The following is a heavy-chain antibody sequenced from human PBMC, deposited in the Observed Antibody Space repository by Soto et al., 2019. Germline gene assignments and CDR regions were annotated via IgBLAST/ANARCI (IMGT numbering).Heavy chain of an antibody. CDR3: ARESLDIVATIGELDY. Sequence: EVRLVESGGGLVQPGGSLRLSCAASGFTFSSYWMNWVRQAPGKGLEWVANIKEDGSEKYHIDSVKGRFTISRDNAKNSLYPQMNSLRAEDTAVYYCARESLDIVATIGELDYWGQGTLVTVSS. CDR2: IKEDGSEK. D-gene: IGHD5-12*01. J-gene: IGHJ4*02. CDR1: GFTFSSYW. V-gene: IGHV3-7*01.